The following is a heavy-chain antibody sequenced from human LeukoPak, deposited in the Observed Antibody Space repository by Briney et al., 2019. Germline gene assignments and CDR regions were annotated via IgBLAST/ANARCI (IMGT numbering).Heavy chain of an antibody. Sequence: SVKVSCKASGFTFTSSAMQWVRQARGQRLEWIGWIVVGSGNTNYAQKFQERVTITRDMSTSTAYMELSSLRSEDTAVYYCAGDSAGTPELIDYWGQGTLVTVSS. J-gene: IGHJ4*02. CDR3: AGDSAGTPELIDY. CDR2: IVVGSGNT. V-gene: IGHV1-58*02. D-gene: IGHD1-14*01. CDR1: GFTFTSSA.